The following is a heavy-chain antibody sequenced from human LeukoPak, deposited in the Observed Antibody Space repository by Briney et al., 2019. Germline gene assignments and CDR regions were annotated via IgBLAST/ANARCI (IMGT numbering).Heavy chain of an antibody. CDR2: IYTSGST. CDR3: ARSRRRKSRIASPYYYFDY. D-gene: IGHD6-13*01. J-gene: IGHJ4*02. CDR1: GGSISSYY. Sequence: SETLSLTCTVSGGSISSYYWSWIRQPAGKGLEWIGRIYTSGSTNYNPSLKSRVTISVDTSKNQFSLKLSSVTAADTAVYYCARSRRRKSRIASPYYYFDYWGQGTLVTVSS. V-gene: IGHV4-4*07.